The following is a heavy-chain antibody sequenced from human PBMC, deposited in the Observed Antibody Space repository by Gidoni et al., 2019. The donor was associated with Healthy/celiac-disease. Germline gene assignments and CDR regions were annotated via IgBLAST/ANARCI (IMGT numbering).Heavy chain of an antibody. CDR2: ISGDGGST. CDR3: AKPTLYSNYSHYYYYYGMDV. V-gene: IGHV3-43*02. D-gene: IGHD4-4*01. J-gene: IGHJ6*02. CDR1: GFTFDDYA. Sequence: EVQLVESGGGVVQPGGSLRLSCAASGFTFDDYAMHWVRQAPGKGLEWVSLISGDGGSTYYADSVKGRFTISRDNSKNSLYLQMNSLRTEDTALYYCAKPTLYSNYSHYYYYYGMDVWGQGTTVTVSS.